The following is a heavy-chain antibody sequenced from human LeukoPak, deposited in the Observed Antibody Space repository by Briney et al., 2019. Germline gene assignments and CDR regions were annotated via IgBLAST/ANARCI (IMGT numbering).Heavy chain of an antibody. D-gene: IGHD3-22*01. Sequence: SETLSLTCTVSGDSISNFYWSWIRQPAGKGLEWIGRIYTSGSITYNPSLKSRLTMSVDTPKNQFSLKLSSVTAADTAVYDCARGPPSYYYDSNVGYYYMDVWGKGTTVTVSS. CDR1: GDSISNFY. CDR3: ARGPPSYYYDSNVGYYYMDV. V-gene: IGHV4-4*07. J-gene: IGHJ6*03. CDR2: IYTSGSI.